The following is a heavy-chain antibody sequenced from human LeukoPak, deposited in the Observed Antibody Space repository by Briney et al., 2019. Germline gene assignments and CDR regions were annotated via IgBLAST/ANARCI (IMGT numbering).Heavy chain of an antibody. CDR2: ISAYNGNT. CDR3: ARDFLPTWYSSGWYFDY. CDR1: GYTFTTYG. V-gene: IGHV1-18*01. D-gene: IGHD6-19*01. J-gene: IGHJ4*02. Sequence: GASVKVSCKTSGYTFTTYGISWVRQAPGQGLEWMGWISAYNGNTNYAQKLQGRVTMTTDTSTSTAYMELRSLRSDDTAVYYCARDFLPTWYSSGWYFDYWGQGTLVTVSS.